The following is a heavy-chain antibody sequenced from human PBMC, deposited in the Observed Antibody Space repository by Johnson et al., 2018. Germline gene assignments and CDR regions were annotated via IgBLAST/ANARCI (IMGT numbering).Heavy chain of an antibody. CDR2: IYTSGST. V-gene: IGHV4-61*02. Sequence: QEQLQESGPGLVKPSQTLSLTCTVSGGSISSGSYYWSWIRQPAGKGLEWIGRIYTSGSTNYNPSLQRRVTRSVDTSKNQISLKLRSVTGGDTAVYYCARVWFVAAFDIWGQGTMVTVSS. CDR3: ARVWFVAAFDI. D-gene: IGHD3-10*01. J-gene: IGHJ3*02. CDR1: GGSISSGSYY.